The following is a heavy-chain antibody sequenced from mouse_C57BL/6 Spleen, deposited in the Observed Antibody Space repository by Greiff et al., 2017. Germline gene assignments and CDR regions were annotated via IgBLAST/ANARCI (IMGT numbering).Heavy chain of an antibody. D-gene: IGHD1-1*01. J-gene: IGHJ2*01. CDR1: GFNIKDDY. CDR3: TRRSYYFDY. V-gene: IGHV14-4*01. Sequence: VQLQQSGAELVRPGASAKLSCTASGFNIKDDYMHWVKQRPEQGLEWIGWIDPENGDTEYASKFQGKATITADTSSNTAYLQLSSLTSEDTAGYYCTRRSYYFDYWGQGTTLTVSS. CDR2: IDPENGDT.